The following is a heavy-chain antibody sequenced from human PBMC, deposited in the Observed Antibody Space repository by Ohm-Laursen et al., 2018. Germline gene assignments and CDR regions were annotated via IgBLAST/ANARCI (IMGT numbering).Heavy chain of an antibody. V-gene: IGHV3-33*01. CDR2: IWYDGSNE. Sequence: SLRLSCAASGFNFSSYGMHWVRQAPGKGLEWVVVIWYDGSNEYYADSVKGRFTISRDNSKNTLYLQMNSLRAEDTAVYYCARGQYYYDSSGFGFWYFDLWGRGTLVTVSS. CDR3: ARGQYYYDSSGFGFWYFDL. D-gene: IGHD3-22*01. CDR1: GFNFSSYG. J-gene: IGHJ2*01.